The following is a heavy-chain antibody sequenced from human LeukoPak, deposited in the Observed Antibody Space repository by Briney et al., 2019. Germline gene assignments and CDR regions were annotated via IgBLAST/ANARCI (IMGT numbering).Heavy chain of an antibody. V-gene: IGHV3-30*03. D-gene: IGHD5-24*01. J-gene: IGHJ4*02. CDR2: ISYDGSNK. CDR3: AREATIKAYNFDF. Sequence: PGGSLRLSCAASGFTFSTYGMHWVRQAPGKGLEWVAVISYDGSNKYYADSVKGRFTISRDNSKNSLYLQMNSLRAEDTALYYCAREATIKAYNFDFWGQGTLVTVSS. CDR1: GFTFSTYG.